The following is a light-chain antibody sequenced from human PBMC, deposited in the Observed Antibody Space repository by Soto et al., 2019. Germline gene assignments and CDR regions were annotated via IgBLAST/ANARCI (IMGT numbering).Light chain of an antibody. CDR2: ANT. CDR3: QSYDSSANWV. CDR1: NSDIGADYD. J-gene: IGLJ3*02. V-gene: IGLV1-40*01. Sequence: QLVLTQPPSVSGAPGQRVTISCTRSNSDIGADYDVHWYQQPPGTAPKLLIYANTKRPSGVPDRFSGSKSGTSASLAITGLQVEDEADYYCQSYDSSANWVFGGGTKLTVL.